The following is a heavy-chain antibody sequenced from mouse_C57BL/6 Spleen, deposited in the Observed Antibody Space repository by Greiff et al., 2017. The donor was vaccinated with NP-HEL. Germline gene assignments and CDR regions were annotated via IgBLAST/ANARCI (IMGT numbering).Heavy chain of an antibody. V-gene: IGHV1-81*01. CDR2: IYPRSGNT. Sequence: VQLQQSGAELARPGASVQLSCKASGYTFTSSGISWVKQRTGQGLEWIGDIYPRSGNTYYNEKFKGKATLTADKDPSTAYMELRRLTSEDSAVYCCARSDHMDYWGQGTAVTVTS. J-gene: IGHJ4*01. CDR1: GYTFTSSG. CDR3: ARSDHMDY.